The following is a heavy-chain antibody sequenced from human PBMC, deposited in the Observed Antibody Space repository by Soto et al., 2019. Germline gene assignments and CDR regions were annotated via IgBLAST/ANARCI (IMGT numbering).Heavy chain of an antibody. CDR3: AREGGSGNYRYDAMDA. CDR1: GGTFSSYA. CDR2: IIPNFGTA. J-gene: IGHJ6*02. V-gene: IGHV1-69*12. D-gene: IGHD3-10*01. Sequence: QVQLVQSGAEVKKPGSSVKVSCKASGGTFSSYAISWVRQAPGQGLEWMGGIIPNFGTANYAQKFQGRVTITADESTSTAYMELSSLRSEDTAVYYCAREGGSGNYRYDAMDAWGQGTTVTVSS.